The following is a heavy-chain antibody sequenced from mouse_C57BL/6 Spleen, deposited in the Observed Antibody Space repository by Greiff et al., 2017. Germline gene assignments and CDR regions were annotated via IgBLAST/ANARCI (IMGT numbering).Heavy chain of an antibody. J-gene: IGHJ1*03. CDR2: INYDGSST. V-gene: IGHV5-16*01. D-gene: IGHD1-1*01. CDR1: GFTFSDYY. CDR3: ARAPEYYGRSHWYFDV. Sequence: EVQRVESKGGLVQPGSSMKHSCTASGFTFSDYYMAWVRQVPEKGLEWVANINYDGSSTYYLDSLKSRFIISRDNAKNILYLKMSSLKSEDTATYYCARAPEYYGRSHWYFDVWGTGTTVTVSS.